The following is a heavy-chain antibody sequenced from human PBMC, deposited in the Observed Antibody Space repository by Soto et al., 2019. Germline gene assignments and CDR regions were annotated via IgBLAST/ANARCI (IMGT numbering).Heavy chain of an antibody. CDR1: GFTVSSNY. CDR2: IYSGGSA. V-gene: IGHV3-66*04. J-gene: IGHJ4*02. D-gene: IGHD5-18*01. CDR3: ARHGYSYGGCYFDY. Sequence: ESGGGLVQPGGSLRLSCAASGFTVSSNYMSWVRQAPGKGLEWVSVIYSGGSAYYADSVKGRFTISRDNSKNTLYLQMNSLRAEDTAVYYCARHGYSYGGCYFDYWGQGTLVTVSS.